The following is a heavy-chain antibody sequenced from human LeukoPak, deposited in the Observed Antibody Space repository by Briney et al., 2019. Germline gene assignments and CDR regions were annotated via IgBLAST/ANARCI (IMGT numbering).Heavy chain of an antibody. J-gene: IGHJ4*02. CDR3: AKDGEHYAPRGYYFDY. V-gene: IGHV3-23*01. CDR2: ISGNGGST. D-gene: IGHD1/OR15-1a*01. Sequence: GGSLRLSCAASGFSFSSYAMSWVRQAPGKGLEWVSGISGNGGSTHYADSVKGRFTISRDNSKNTMYLHMSSLRAEDTAVYYCAKDGEHYAPRGYYFDYWGQGTLVTVSS. CDR1: GFSFSSYA.